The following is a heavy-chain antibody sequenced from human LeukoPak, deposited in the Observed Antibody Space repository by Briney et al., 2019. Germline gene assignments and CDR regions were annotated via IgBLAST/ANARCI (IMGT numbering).Heavy chain of an antibody. Sequence: SETLSLTCTVSGGSISNSIYYWGWIRQPPGKGLEWIGSIYYSGSTYYNPSLKSRVTISVDTSKNQFSLKLSSVTAADTAVYYCARGAYYYEDWGQGTLVTVSS. V-gene: IGHV4-39*01. D-gene: IGHD3-22*01. CDR2: IYYSGST. CDR3: ARGAYYYED. J-gene: IGHJ4*02. CDR1: GGSISNSIYY.